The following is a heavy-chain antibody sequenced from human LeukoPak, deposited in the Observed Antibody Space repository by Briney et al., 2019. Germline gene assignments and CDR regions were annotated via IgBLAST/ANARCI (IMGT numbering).Heavy chain of an antibody. CDR3: ARDEIGPRGYCSGGRCYHYYYYGMDV. CDR2: IYYSGST. Sequence: SETLSPTCTVSGGSVSSGSYYWSWIRQPPGKGLEWIGYIYYSGSTNYNPSLKSRVTISVDTSKNQFSLKLSSVTAADTAVYYCARDEIGPRGYCSGGRCYHYYYYGMDVWGQGTTVTVSS. J-gene: IGHJ6*02. V-gene: IGHV4-61*01. D-gene: IGHD2-15*01. CDR1: GGSVSSGSYY.